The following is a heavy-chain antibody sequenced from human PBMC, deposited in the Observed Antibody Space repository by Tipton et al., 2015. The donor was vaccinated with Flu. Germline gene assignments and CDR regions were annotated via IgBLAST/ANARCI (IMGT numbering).Heavy chain of an antibody. D-gene: IGHD6-13*01. V-gene: IGHV3-7*01. J-gene: IGHJ3*02. CDR3: SGAGPAAGI. Sequence: SLRLSCAASGFIFSDYWIGWVRQAPGKGLEWVASINPHGTERTYAAPVRGRFTISRDHAKNSLFLQMDSLRAEDTAMCYGSGAGPAAGIWGLGTMVTVSS. CDR1: GFIFSDYW. CDR2: INPHGTER.